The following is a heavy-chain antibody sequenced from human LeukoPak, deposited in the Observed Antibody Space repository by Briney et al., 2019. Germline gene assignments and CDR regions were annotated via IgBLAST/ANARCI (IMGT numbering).Heavy chain of an antibody. CDR2: IYTSGST. Sequence: SETLSLTCTVSGGSISSYYWSWIRQPAGKGLEWIGRIYTSGSTNYNPSLKSRVTMSVDTSKNQFSLKLSSVTAADTAVYYCARAPRYGDYVFGPPDVWGQGTTVTVSS. CDR1: GGSISSYY. V-gene: IGHV4-4*07. D-gene: IGHD4-17*01. J-gene: IGHJ6*02. CDR3: ARAPRYGDYVFGPPDV.